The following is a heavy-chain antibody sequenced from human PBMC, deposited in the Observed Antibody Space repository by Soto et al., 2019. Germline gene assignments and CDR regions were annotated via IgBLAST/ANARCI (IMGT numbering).Heavy chain of an antibody. CDR3: ARGTAVAGRGWFDP. V-gene: IGHV4-59*01. CDR2: IYYSGST. D-gene: IGHD6-19*01. J-gene: IGHJ5*02. Sequence: QVQLQESGPGLVKPSETLSLTCTVSGGSISSYYWSWIRQPPWKGLEWIGYIYYSGSTNYNPSLKSRVTISVATSKNQFSLKLSSVTAADTAVYYCARGTAVAGRGWFDPWGQGTLVTVSS. CDR1: GGSISSYY.